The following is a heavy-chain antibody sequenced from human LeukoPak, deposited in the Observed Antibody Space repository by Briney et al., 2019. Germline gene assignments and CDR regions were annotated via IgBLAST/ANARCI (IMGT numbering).Heavy chain of an antibody. CDR3: AKPKGTHCSSTSCYLSGFDY. Sequence: GGSLRLSCAASGFTFSSYAMSWVRQAPGKGLEWVSAISGSGGSTYYADSVKGRFTISRDNSKNTLYLQMSSLRAEDTAVYYCAKPKGTHCSSTSCYLSGFDYWGQGTLVTVSS. J-gene: IGHJ4*02. D-gene: IGHD2-2*01. CDR2: ISGSGGST. CDR1: GFTFSSYA. V-gene: IGHV3-23*01.